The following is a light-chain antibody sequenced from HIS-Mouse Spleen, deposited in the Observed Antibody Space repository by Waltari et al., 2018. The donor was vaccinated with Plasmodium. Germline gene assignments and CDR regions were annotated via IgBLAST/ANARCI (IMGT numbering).Light chain of an antibody. Sequence: SYELTQPPSVSVSPGQTASITCSGDKLGDKYACWYQQKPGQSPVLVIYQDSKRPSGIPERFSGANSGKTATLTISGTQARDEADYYCQAWDSSTVVFGGGTKLTVL. J-gene: IGLJ2*01. V-gene: IGLV3-1*01. CDR1: KLGDKY. CDR2: QDS. CDR3: QAWDSSTVV.